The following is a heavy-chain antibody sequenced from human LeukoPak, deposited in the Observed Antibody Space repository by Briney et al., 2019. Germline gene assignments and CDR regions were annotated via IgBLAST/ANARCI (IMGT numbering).Heavy chain of an antibody. CDR3: AKVGPEWLVLDY. J-gene: IGHJ4*02. V-gene: IGHV3-30*18. Sequence: GGSLRLSCAASGFTFNSYGLHWVRQAPGKGLGRVPIITYNGANTYYADSMKGRFTISRENSMNTTYLQMNSLRVEDTAVDYYAKVGPEWLVLDYWGQGTVVTVS. D-gene: IGHD6-19*01. CDR1: GFTFNSYG. CDR2: ITYNGANT.